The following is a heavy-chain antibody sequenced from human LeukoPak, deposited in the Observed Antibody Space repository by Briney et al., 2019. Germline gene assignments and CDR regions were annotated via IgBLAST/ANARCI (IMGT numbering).Heavy chain of an antibody. CDR1: GFTFSSYG. J-gene: IGHJ4*02. V-gene: IGHV3-30*18. CDR2: TSYDGSNK. CDR3: AKAGYCTNGVCSPFDY. D-gene: IGHD2-8*01. Sequence: HPGGSLRLSCAASGFTFSSYGMHWVRQAPGKGLEWVAVTSYDGSNKYYADSVKGRFTISRDNSKNTLYLQMNSLRAEDTAVYYCAKAGYCTNGVCSPFDYWGQGTLVTVSS.